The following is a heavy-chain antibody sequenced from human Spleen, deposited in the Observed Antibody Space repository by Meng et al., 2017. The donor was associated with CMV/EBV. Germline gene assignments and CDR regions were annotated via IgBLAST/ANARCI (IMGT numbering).Heavy chain of an antibody. V-gene: IGHV3-23*01. CDR2: ISGSGGST. CDR3: AKPKADYYDSSGYGGFFGY. D-gene: IGHD3-22*01. J-gene: IGHJ4*02. CDR1: GFTFSSYA. Sequence: GESLKISCAASGFTFSSYAMSWVRQAPGKGLXWVSAISGSGGSTYYADSVKGRFTISRDNSKNTLYLQMNSLRAEDTAVYYCAKPKADYYDSSGYGGFFGYWGQGTLVTVSS.